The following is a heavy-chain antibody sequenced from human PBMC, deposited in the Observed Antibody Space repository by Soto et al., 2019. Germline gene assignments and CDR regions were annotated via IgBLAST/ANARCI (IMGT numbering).Heavy chain of an antibody. CDR2: IWYDGSNK. CDR1: GFTFSSYG. Sequence: GGSLRLSCAASGFTFSSYGMHWVRQAPGKGLEWVAVIWYDGSNKYYADSVKGRFTISRDNTKNTLYLQMNSLRAEDTAVYFFAKERKQLWPHYYYYYGRDVWGQGTTVTV. J-gene: IGHJ6*02. V-gene: IGHV3-33*06. CDR3: AKERKQLWPHYYYYYGRDV. D-gene: IGHD5-18*01.